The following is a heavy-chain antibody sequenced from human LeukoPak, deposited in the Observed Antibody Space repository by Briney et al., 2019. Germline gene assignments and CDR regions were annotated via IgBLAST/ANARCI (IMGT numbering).Heavy chain of an antibody. D-gene: IGHD4-17*01. CDR3: ARVRVTVTTLDY. J-gene: IGHJ4*02. CDR2: VCSDGSNE. Sequence: PGGSLRLSCAASGFTFSDYGMHWVRQPPGKGLEWVASVCSDGSNEYYPDSVKGRFTVSRDNAKNSLFLQMNSLRAEDTAVYYCARVRVTVTTLDYWGEGALVTVSS. V-gene: IGHV3-33*01. CDR1: GFTFSDYG.